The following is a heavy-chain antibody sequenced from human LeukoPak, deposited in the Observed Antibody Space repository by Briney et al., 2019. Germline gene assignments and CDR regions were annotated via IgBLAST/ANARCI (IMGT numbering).Heavy chain of an antibody. CDR3: ARAAGGRWLQFGGWYDP. D-gene: IGHD5-24*01. J-gene: IGHJ5*02. V-gene: IGHV4-4*07. CDR1: GGFISSYY. Sequence: PSGTLSLTSTASGGFISSYYWSWIRQPVGKGLEWIGRIYPSGSTNYNPSLKSRVTTSVDTSKNQFSLKLSSVTAADTAVYYCARAAGGRWLQFGGWYDPWGQGTLVTVSS. CDR2: IYPSGST.